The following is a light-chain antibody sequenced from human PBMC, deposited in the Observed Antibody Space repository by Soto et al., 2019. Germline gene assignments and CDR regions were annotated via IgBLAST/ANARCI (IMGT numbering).Light chain of an antibody. J-gene: IGKJ5*01. V-gene: IGKV3-15*01. Sequence: EIVMMQSPATLSVSPGERATLSCRASQSVSTKVAWYQQKPGQGPRLLIYATSTRATGAPARFSGSGSGTEFTLTISNLQSEDFAVYYCQQYSNWPPITFGQGTRLEIK. CDR1: QSVSTK. CDR3: QQYSNWPPIT. CDR2: ATS.